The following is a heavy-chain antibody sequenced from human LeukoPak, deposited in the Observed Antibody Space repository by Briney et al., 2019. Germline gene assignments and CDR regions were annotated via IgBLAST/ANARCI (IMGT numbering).Heavy chain of an antibody. CDR2: IYSGGST. CDR1: GFSVSSNY. CDR3: ARDRRVYGDNSYYFDL. D-gene: IGHD4-17*01. J-gene: IGHJ4*02. Sequence: AGGSLRLSCAASGFSVSSNYMSWVRQAPGKGLEWVSVIYSGGSTFYADSVKGRFTISRDNSKNTLYLQMNSLRAEDTAVYYCARDRRVYGDNSYYFDLWGQGTLVTVSS. V-gene: IGHV3-66*01.